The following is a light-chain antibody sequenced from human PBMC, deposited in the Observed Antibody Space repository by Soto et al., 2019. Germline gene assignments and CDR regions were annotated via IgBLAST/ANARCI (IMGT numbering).Light chain of an antibody. CDR2: AAS. J-gene: IGKJ2*01. Sequence: DIQMTQSPSSLSASVGDRVTITCRASQNINSYLNWYQQKPGKAPKFLIHAASSLQSGDPSRFSGSGSGTYFTLTISSLQPEDFATYYCQQSYSTPPYTFGQGTKLEIK. CDR3: QQSYSTPPYT. V-gene: IGKV1-39*01. CDR1: QNINSY.